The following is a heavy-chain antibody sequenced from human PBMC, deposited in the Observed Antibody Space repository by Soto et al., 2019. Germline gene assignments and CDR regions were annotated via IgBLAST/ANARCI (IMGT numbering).Heavy chain of an antibody. D-gene: IGHD6-19*01. Sequence: GGSLRLSCAAFGFTVSSNYMSWVRQAPGKGLEWVSVIYSGGSTYYADSVKGRFTISRDNSKNTLYLQMNSLRAEDTAVYYCARVVIAVAGLDVWGQGTTVTVSS. V-gene: IGHV3-53*01. CDR2: IYSGGST. CDR1: GFTVSSNY. CDR3: ARVVIAVAGLDV. J-gene: IGHJ6*02.